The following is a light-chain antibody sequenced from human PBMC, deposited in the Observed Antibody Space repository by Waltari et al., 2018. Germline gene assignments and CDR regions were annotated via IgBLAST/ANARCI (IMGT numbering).Light chain of an antibody. J-gene: IGLJ3*02. V-gene: IGLV1-44*01. CDR3: AAWDDSLNGPWV. Sequence: QSVLPQPPSASGTPGPRVTISCSGSSSHIGSNTVNWYQQLPGTAPKLLIYSNNQRPSGVPDRFSGSKSGTSASLAISGLQSEDEADYYCAAWDDSLNGPWVFGGGTKLTVL. CDR2: SNN. CDR1: SSHIGSNT.